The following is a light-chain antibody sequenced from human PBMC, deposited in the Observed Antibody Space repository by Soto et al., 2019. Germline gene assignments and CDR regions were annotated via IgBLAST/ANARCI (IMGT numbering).Light chain of an antibody. J-gene: IGKJ2*01. V-gene: IGKV4-1*01. CDR2: CAS. CDR3: QQYESTPPT. CDR1: QSVLYSSNNKNY. Sequence: DIVMTQSPDSLAVSLGERATINCKSSQSVLYSSNNKNYLAWYQQRPGQPPKLLIYCASTRESGVPDRSSGSGSGTDFTLTITSLQAEDVAVYYCQQYESTPPTFGQGTKLEIK.